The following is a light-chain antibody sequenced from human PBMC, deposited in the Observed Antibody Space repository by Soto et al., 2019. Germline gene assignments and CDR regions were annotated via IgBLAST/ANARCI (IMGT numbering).Light chain of an antibody. Sequence: QSALTQPASVSGSPGQSITISCTGSGRDIGAYDYVSWYQQHPGKAPKLLIYGVKNRPSGVSYRFSASKSAFTASLIISGLQAEDEAHYYCSSYTTSYFYVFGPGTKLTVL. CDR3: SSYTTSYFYV. J-gene: IGLJ1*01. CDR2: GVK. CDR1: GRDIGAYDY. V-gene: IGLV2-14*01.